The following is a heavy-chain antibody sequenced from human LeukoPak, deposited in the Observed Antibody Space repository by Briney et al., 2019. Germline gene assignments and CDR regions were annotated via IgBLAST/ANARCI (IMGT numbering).Heavy chain of an antibody. V-gene: IGHV3-23*01. J-gene: IGHJ4*02. D-gene: IGHD5-18*01. CDR3: ATYRQVLLPFES. CDR1: GFTFCSYA. Sequence: GVSLRLSCAASGFTFCSYAMSWVRQPPGKGLEWVSSIFPSGGEIHYADPVRGRFTISRDNSKSILSLQMNSLRAEDTAIYYCATYRQVLLPFESWGQGTLVTVSS. CDR2: IFPSGGEI.